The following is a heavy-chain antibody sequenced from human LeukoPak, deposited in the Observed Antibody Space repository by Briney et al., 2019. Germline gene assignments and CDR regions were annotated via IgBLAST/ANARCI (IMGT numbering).Heavy chain of an antibody. J-gene: IGHJ4*02. V-gene: IGHV4-59*01. CDR2: IYYSGST. Sequence: SETLPLTCTVSGGSISSYYWSWIRQPPGKGLEWIGYIYYSGSTNYNPSLKSRVTISVDTSKNQFSLKLSSVTAADTAVYYCARVNWVAATLNIDYWGQGTLVTVSS. D-gene: IGHD2-15*01. CDR1: GGSISSYY. CDR3: ARVNWVAATLNIDY.